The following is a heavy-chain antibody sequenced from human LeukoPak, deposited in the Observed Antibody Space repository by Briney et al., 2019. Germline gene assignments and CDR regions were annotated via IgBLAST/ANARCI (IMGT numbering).Heavy chain of an antibody. J-gene: IGHJ4*02. D-gene: IGHD4-17*01. Sequence: SETLSLTCTVSGGSISSGSYYWSWIRQPAGKGLEWIGRIYTSGSTNYNPSLKSRVTISVDTSKNQSSLKLSSVTAADTAVYYCARGTVIEYWGQGTLVTVSS. CDR3: ARGTVIEY. V-gene: IGHV4-61*02. CDR2: IYTSGST. CDR1: GGSISSGSYY.